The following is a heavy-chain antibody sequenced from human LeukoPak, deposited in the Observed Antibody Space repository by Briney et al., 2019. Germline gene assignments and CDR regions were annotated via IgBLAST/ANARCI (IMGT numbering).Heavy chain of an antibody. J-gene: IGHJ4*02. CDR3: ARRQWASWDY. D-gene: IGHD3-16*01. CDR2: IYYSGST. Sequence: KPSETLSLTCSVSGGSISSSSYYWGWIRQPPGKGLEWIGSIYYSGSTYYNPSLKSRVTISVDTSKNQFSLKLSSVTAADTAVYYCARRQWASWDYWGQGTLVTVSS. CDR1: GGSISSSSYY. V-gene: IGHV4-39*07.